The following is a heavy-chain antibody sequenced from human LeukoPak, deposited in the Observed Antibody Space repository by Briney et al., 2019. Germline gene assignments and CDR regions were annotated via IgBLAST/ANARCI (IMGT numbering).Heavy chain of an antibody. J-gene: IGHJ4*02. V-gene: IGHV3-21*01. CDR2: VSSTSSFI. Sequence: GGSLRLSCAASGFTFSSYSINWVRQAPGKGLEWVSCVSSTSSFIYYADSVKGRFTISRDNAKNSLYLQMNSLRAEDTAVYYCANHLACGSTSCPSFDYWGQGTLVTVSS. CDR3: ANHLACGSTSCPSFDY. D-gene: IGHD2-2*01. CDR1: GFTFSSYS.